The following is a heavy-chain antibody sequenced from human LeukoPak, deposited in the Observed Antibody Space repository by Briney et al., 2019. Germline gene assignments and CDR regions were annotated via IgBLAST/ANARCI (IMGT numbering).Heavy chain of an antibody. CDR3: AKDSNPVLLWFGELLLD. Sequence: PGGSLRLSCAASGFTVSSNYMSWVRQAPGKGLEWVSAISGSGGSTYYADSVKGRFTISRDNSKNTLYLQMNSLRAEDTAVYYCAKDSNPVLLWFGELLLDWGQGTLVTVSS. V-gene: IGHV3-23*01. CDR1: GFTVSSNY. CDR2: ISGSGGST. D-gene: IGHD3-10*01. J-gene: IGHJ4*02.